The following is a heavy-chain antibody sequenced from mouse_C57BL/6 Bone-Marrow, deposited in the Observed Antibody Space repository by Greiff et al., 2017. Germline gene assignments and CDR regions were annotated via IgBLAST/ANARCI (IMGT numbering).Heavy chain of an antibody. D-gene: IGHD3-2*02. Sequence: QVQLQQSGPELVKPGASVKISCKASGYAFSSSWMNWVKQRPGKGLEWIGRIYPGDGDTNYNGKFKGKATLTADNSSSTAYMQLSSLTSEDSAVYFCATDSSGYEDYFDYWGQGTTLTVSS. V-gene: IGHV1-82*01. CDR2: IYPGDGDT. CDR3: ATDSSGYEDYFDY. J-gene: IGHJ2*01. CDR1: GYAFSSSW.